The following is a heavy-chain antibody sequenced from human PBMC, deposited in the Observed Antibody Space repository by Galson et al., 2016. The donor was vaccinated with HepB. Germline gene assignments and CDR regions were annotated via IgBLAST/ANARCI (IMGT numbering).Heavy chain of an antibody. D-gene: IGHD3-3*01. Sequence: SVKVSCKVSGYTLSELSMHWVRQAPGKGLGWMGGFDPEDGETIYAQKFQGRVTMTEDTSTDTAYMELSSLRSEDTAVYYCAEKRDYDFWSGYEKRGQGTLVTVSS. V-gene: IGHV1-24*01. CDR3: AEKRDYDFWSGYEK. CDR1: GYTLSELS. J-gene: IGHJ4*02. CDR2: FDPEDGET.